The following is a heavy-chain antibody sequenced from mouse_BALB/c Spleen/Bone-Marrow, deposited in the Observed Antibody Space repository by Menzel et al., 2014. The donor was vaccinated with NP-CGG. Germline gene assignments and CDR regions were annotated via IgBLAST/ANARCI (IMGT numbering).Heavy chain of an antibody. CDR2: IDPYNGDA. Sequence: VQLQQPGPELVKPGASVKVSCKASGYIFTTYNMYRMKQSHGKSLEWIGYIDPYNGDATYNQKFKGKATLTVDKSSSTAYLHLNSLTSEDSAVYYCAKGVVSDYWGQGTTLTVSS. D-gene: IGHD1-1*01. CDR3: AKGVVSDY. J-gene: IGHJ2*01. CDR1: GYIFTTYN. V-gene: IGHV1S135*01.